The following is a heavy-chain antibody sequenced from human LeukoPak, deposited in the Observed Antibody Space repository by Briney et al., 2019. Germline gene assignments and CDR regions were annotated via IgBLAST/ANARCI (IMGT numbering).Heavy chain of an antibody. Sequence: PGGSLRLSCAASGFTFSSYWMHWVRQTPEKGLVWVSRIDPDETTTNYADSVKGRFTISRDNAKNTLYLQMNSLRAEDTAVYYCARLSMIRGLTVDLWGRGTLVSVSS. CDR3: ARLSMIRGLTVDL. J-gene: IGHJ2*01. D-gene: IGHD3-10*01. CDR2: IDPDETTT. V-gene: IGHV3-74*01. CDR1: GFTFSSYW.